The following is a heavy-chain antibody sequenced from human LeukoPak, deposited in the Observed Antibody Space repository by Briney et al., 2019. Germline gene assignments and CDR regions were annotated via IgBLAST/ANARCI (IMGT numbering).Heavy chain of an antibody. V-gene: IGHV1-2*02. CDR3: ARVSILSGYPFDY. CDR1: GYTFTGYY. Sequence: ASVKVSCKASGYTFTGYYTHWVRQVPGQGLEWMGWMNPNSGGTNYAQKFQGRVTMTRDTSISTAYMELSRLRSDDTAVYYCARVSILSGYPFDYWGQGTQVTVSS. D-gene: IGHD3-9*01. CDR2: MNPNSGGT. J-gene: IGHJ4*02.